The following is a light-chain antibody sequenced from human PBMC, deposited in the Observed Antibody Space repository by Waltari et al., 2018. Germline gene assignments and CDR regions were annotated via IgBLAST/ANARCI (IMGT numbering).Light chain of an antibody. V-gene: IGLV3-1*01. CDR1: ELEKKY. Sequence: SYALTQSPSVSVSPGQTASITCSGDELEKKYVCWYQQKPGQSPVLVIYQDVRRPSEIPERFSGSNSGNTATLTISGTQPMDEADYYCQAWDSGVAGVFGTGTKVTVL. J-gene: IGLJ1*01. CDR3: QAWDSGVAGV. CDR2: QDV.